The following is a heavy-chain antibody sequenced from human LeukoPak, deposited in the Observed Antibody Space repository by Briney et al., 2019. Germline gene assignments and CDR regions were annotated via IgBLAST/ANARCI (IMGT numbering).Heavy chain of an antibody. CDR3: AKRGPGSPQSGKYYFDY. V-gene: IGHV3-30*18. CDR1: GFTFSSYG. CDR2: ISYDGSNK. J-gene: IGHJ4*02. D-gene: IGHD3-10*01. Sequence: SLRLSCAASGFTFSSYGMHWVRQAPGKGLEWVAVISYDGSNKYYADSVKGRFTISRDNSKNTLYLQMNSLRAEDTAVYYCAKRGPGSPQSGKYYFDYWGQGTLVTVSS.